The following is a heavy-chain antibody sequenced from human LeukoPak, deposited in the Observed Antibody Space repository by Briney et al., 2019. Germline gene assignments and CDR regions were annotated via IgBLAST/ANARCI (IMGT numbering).Heavy chain of an antibody. V-gene: IGHV3-30*18. D-gene: IGHD5-24*01. CDR3: AKEGEMADFDY. J-gene: IGHJ4*02. CDR2: ISYDGSNK. CDR1: GFTFSSYG. Sequence: GRSLRLSCAASGFTFSSYGMHWVRQAPGKGLEWVAVISYDGSNKYYADSVKGRFTISRDNSKNTLYLQMNSPRAEDTAVYYCAKEGEMADFDYWGQGTLVTVSS.